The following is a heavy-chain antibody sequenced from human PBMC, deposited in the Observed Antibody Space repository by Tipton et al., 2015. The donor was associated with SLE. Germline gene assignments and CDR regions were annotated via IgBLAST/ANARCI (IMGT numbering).Heavy chain of an antibody. Sequence: SSSSYYWGWIRQPPGKGLEWVADIRKDGYEEYYVDSVKGRFTISRDNAKNSLYLQMNSLRDEGTAVYYCARGPDYGSRTDYLDPWGQGILVTVSS. CDR2: IRKDGYEE. CDR1: SSSSYY. CDR3: ARGPDYGSRTDYLDP. J-gene: IGHJ5*02. D-gene: IGHD3-10*01. V-gene: IGHV3-7*04.